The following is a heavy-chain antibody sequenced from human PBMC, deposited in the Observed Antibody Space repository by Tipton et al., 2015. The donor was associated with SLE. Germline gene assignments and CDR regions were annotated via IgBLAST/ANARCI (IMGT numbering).Heavy chain of an antibody. D-gene: IGHD6-13*01. J-gene: IGHJ2*01. CDR2: IYYSGST. Sequence: TLSLTCTVSDASLSTYFWSWIRQPPGKGLEWIGYIYYSGSTNYNPSLKSRVTMSVDTSKNQFSLKLSSVTAADTAVYYCARDISGYSSSWYFDLWGRGTLVTVSP. CDR3: ARDISGYSSSWYFDL. V-gene: IGHV4-59*12. CDR1: DASLSTYF.